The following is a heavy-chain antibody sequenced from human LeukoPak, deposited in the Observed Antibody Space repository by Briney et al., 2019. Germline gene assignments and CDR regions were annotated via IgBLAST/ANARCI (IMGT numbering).Heavy chain of an antibody. V-gene: IGHV4-39*07. CDR3: ARVSYSSSWYLSGNNWFDP. D-gene: IGHD6-13*01. Sequence: SETLSLTCTVSGGPISSSSYYWGWIRQPPGKGLEWIGSIYYSGSTYYNPSLKSRVTISVDTSKNQFSLKLSSVTAADTAVYYCARVSYSSSWYLSGNNWFDPWGQGTLDTVSS. CDR2: IYYSGST. J-gene: IGHJ5*02. CDR1: GGPISSSSYY.